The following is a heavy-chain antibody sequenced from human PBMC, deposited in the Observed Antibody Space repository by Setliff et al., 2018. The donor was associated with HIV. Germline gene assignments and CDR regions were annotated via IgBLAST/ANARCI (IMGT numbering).Heavy chain of an antibody. CDR3: ARDQRSSGYYPPLDY. CDR2: ISHAGNT. V-gene: IGHV4-38-2*02. Sequence: SSETLSLTCTVSDYSIGSGYYWGWIRQSPGQGLDWIGSISHAGNTYYNPSLKSRVTMSIDTSKNLFSLNLTSVTAADTATYYCARDQRSSGYYPPLDYWGQGMMVTVSS. CDR1: DYSIGSGYY. D-gene: IGHD3-22*01. J-gene: IGHJ4*02.